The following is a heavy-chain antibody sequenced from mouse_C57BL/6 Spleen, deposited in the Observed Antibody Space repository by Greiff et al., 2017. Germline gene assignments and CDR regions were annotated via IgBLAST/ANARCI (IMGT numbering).Heavy chain of an antibody. Sequence: QVQLQQSGAELMKPGASVQLSCKATGYTFTGYWIEWVKQRPGHGLEWIGEILPGSGSTKCNEKFKGQATFTAATASNTAYLQLSSLTTEYSAIYYCARCLYGSSYDYWGQGTTLSVSS. D-gene: IGHD1-1*01. CDR1: GYTFTGYW. CDR3: ARCLYGSSYDY. V-gene: IGHV1-9*01. J-gene: IGHJ2*01. CDR2: ILPGSGST.